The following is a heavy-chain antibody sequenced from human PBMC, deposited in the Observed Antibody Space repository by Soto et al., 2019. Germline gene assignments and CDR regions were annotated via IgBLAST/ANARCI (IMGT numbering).Heavy chain of an antibody. Sequence: QVQLVQSGAEVKKPGASVKVSCKASGYTFTSYAVHWVRQAPGQRLEWMGDINTATDNTKYSQKFQGRVSITRDTSASTVYIKLSSLRSEDTAVYYCARGSSWSYFAYWGQGTLVTVSS. D-gene: IGHD6-13*01. CDR3: ARGSSWSYFAY. CDR1: GYTFTSYA. J-gene: IGHJ4*02. CDR2: INTATDNT. V-gene: IGHV1-3*04.